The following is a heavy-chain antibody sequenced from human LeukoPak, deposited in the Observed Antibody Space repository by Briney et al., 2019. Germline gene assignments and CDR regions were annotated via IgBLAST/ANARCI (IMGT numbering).Heavy chain of an antibody. D-gene: IGHD3-3*01. J-gene: IGHJ3*02. V-gene: IGHV4-59*11. CDR3: ARDGYDLWSGHYKAFDI. CDR1: GGSISSHY. Sequence: SETLSLTCTVSGGSISSHYWSWIRQPPGKGLEWIGYIYYSGNTNFKPSLKSRVTISVDTSKNHFSLKLSSVTAADTAVYYCARDGYDLWSGHYKAFDIWGQGTMVTVSS. CDR2: IYYSGNT.